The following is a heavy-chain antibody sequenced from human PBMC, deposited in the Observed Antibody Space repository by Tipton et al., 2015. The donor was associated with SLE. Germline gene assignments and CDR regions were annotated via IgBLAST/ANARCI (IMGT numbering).Heavy chain of an antibody. Sequence: SLRLSCAASGFTFSTYAMHWVRQAPGKGLEWVAVISYDGSIKYYADSVKGRFTISRDNSKNTLYLQMNSLRAEDTAVYYCARVQRFLRVPSYYYYMDVWGEGTAVAVSS. J-gene: IGHJ6*03. CDR1: GFTFSTYA. CDR2: ISYDGSIK. V-gene: IGHV3-30*04. CDR3: ARVQRFLRVPSYYYYMDV. D-gene: IGHD3-3*01.